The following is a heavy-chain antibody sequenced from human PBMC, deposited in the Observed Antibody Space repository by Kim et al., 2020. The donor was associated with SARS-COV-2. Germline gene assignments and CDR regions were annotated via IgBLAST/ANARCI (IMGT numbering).Heavy chain of an antibody. CDR3: ASIGWVLRRYFDL. CDR2: INSDGSST. V-gene: IGHV3-74*01. J-gene: IGHJ2*01. CDR1: GFTFSSYW. D-gene: IGHD1-26*01. Sequence: GGSLRLSCAASGFTFSSYWMHWVRQAPGKGLVWVSRINSDGSSTRYADSVKGRFTISRDNAKNTPYLQMNSLRVEDTAVYYCASIGWVLRRYFDLWGRGTLVTVSS.